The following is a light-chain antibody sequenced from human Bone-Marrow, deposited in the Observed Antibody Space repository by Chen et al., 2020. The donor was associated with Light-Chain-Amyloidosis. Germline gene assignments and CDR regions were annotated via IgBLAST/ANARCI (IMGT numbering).Light chain of an antibody. Sequence: EMVLTQSPGTLSLSPGDRATLSCRASRRRSPVYLAWYQQTPGQAPRLLITGTSNRPPCIPARFSGSGSGTEFSLTITRLDPEDFAVYFWQQYGNSPLFTFGRGTNVEL. V-gene: IGKV3-20*01. CDR2: GTS. CDR3: QQYGNSPLFT. CDR1: RRRSPVY. J-gene: IGKJ4*01.